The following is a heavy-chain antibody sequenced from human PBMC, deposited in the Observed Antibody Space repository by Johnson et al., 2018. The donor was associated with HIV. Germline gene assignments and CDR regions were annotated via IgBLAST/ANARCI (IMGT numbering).Heavy chain of an antibody. V-gene: IGHV3-21*01. Sequence: VQLVESGGGLVQPGGSLRLSCAASGFTFSTYVMTWVRQAPGKGLEWVSSISWNSGSIGYADSVKGRFTISRDNAKNSLYLQMNSLRAEDTAVYYCARPGGDPLTDDAFDIWGQGTMVTVSS. CDR3: ARPGGDPLTDDAFDI. CDR2: ISWNSGSI. J-gene: IGHJ3*02. D-gene: IGHD2-21*02. CDR1: GFTFSTYV.